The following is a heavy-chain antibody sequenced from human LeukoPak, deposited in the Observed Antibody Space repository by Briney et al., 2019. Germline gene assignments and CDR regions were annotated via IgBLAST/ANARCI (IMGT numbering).Heavy chain of an antibody. CDR2: ISYDGSNK. Sequence: GGSLRLSCAASGFTFSSYAMHWVRQAPGKGLEWVAVISYDGSNKYYTDSVKGRFTISRDNSKNTLYLQMNSLRAEDTAVYYCARGAPYVPAMSYFDYWGQGTLVSVSS. D-gene: IGHD2-2*01. CDR3: ARGAPYVPAMSYFDY. CDR1: GFTFSSYA. V-gene: IGHV3-30*04. J-gene: IGHJ4*02.